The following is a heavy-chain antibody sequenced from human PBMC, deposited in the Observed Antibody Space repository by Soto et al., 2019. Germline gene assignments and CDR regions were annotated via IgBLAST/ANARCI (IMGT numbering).Heavy chain of an antibody. CDR1: GDSISSRSYY. Sequence: PSETLSLTCTVTGDSISSRSYYWGWIRQPPGKGLECIGRIYYSGSTYNNRPLRCRVSMSIDTCKYEFSLKLKSVTAADTALYVCARQRTSVETQAYFVVWSPGALVTTST. V-gene: IGHV4-39*01. CDR3: ARQRTSVETQAYFVV. D-gene: IGHD3-10*01. CDR2: IYYSGST. J-gene: IGHJ4*02.